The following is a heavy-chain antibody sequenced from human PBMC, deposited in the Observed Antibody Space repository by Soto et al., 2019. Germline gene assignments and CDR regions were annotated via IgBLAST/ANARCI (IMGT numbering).Heavy chain of an antibody. D-gene: IGHD2-2*01. CDR2: IYYSGST. CDR1: GGSISSYY. V-gene: IGHV4-59*05. Sequence: SETLSLTCTVSGGSISSYYWSWIRQPPGKGLEWIGSIYYSGSTYYNPSLKSRVTISVDTSKNQFSLKLSSVTAADTAVYYCARRRFRPYCGSTSCSMDVWGKGTTVTVSS. J-gene: IGHJ6*04. CDR3: ARRRFRPYCGSTSCSMDV.